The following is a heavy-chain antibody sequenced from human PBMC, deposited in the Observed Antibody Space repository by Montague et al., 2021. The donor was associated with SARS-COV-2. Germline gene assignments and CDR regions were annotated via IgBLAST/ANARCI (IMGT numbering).Heavy chain of an antibody. D-gene: IGHD3-16*02. Sequence: SETLSLTCAVYGGSFSGYYWSWIRQPPGKGLEWIGEINHSGSTNYNPSLKSRVTISVDTSKNQFSLKLSSVTAADTAVYCCARSYDYVWGSYRYLHWFDPWGQGTLVTVSS. J-gene: IGHJ5*02. CDR2: INHSGST. CDR3: ARSYDYVWGSYRYLHWFDP. CDR1: GGSFSGYY. V-gene: IGHV4-34*01.